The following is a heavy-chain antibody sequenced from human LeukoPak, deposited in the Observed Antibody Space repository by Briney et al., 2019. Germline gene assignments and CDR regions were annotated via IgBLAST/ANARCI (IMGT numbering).Heavy chain of an antibody. CDR2: ISSSSTYI. CDR3: TRALVVPPAPNLQH. CDR1: GFTFSDYT. V-gene: IGHV3-21*01. D-gene: IGHD2-2*01. J-gene: IGHJ1*01. Sequence: GGSLRLSCAAPGFTFSDYTMNWVRQAPGKGLEWVSSISSSSTYIYYADSVKGRFTISRDNAKNSLYLQMNSLRAEDTAVYYCTRALVVPPAPNLQHWGQGTLVTVSS.